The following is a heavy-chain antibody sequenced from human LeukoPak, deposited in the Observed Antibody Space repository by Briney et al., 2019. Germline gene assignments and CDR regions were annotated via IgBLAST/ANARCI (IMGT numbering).Heavy chain of an antibody. D-gene: IGHD6-13*01. V-gene: IGHV4-59*08. CDR3: ARRRGWKQQLVYFDY. CDR2: LLHSGTP. Sequence: SETLSLACTVSGGSISSYYWSWIRQPPGKGLEGIGYLLHSGTPRYNPSLKSRVTISADTSKNQFFLTLNSTTAADTAVYYCARRRGWKQQLVYFDYWGQGTLATVSS. J-gene: IGHJ4*02. CDR1: GGSISSYY.